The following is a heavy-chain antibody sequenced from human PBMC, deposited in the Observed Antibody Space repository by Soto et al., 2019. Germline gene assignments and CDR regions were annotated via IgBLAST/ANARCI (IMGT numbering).Heavy chain of an antibody. V-gene: IGHV4-39*01. CDR2: VFYTGFT. CDR3: ATSQKGYNWNYFDH. J-gene: IGHJ4*02. Sequence: SETLSLTCGVSGGSISGSYYYWGWLRQSPGKGPEWIGSVFYTGFTSYNPALESRASVSVDTSKNQFSLKVNAVTATDTAVYYCATSQKGYNWNYFDHWGQVALVTVSS. D-gene: IGHD1-20*01. CDR1: GGSISGSYYY.